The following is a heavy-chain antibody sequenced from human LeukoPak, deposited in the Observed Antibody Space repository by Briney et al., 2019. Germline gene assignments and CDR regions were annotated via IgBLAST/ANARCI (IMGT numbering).Heavy chain of an antibody. CDR1: GFTFSSYA. CDR3: AKDVDGSGSQNWFDP. Sequence: PGGSLRLSCAASGFTFSSYAMHWVRQAPGKGLEWVAVISYDGSNKYYADSVKGRFTISRDNSKNTLYLQMNSLRAEDTAVYYCAKDVDGSGSQNWFDPWGQGTLVTVSS. D-gene: IGHD3-10*01. V-gene: IGHV3-30*04. J-gene: IGHJ5*02. CDR2: ISYDGSNK.